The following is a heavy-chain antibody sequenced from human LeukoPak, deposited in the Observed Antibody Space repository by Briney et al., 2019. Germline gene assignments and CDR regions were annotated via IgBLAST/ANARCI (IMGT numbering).Heavy chain of an antibody. CDR1: GGSISSDGYY. J-gene: IGHJ4*02. Sequence: SQTLSLTCTVSGGSISSDGYYWSWIRQHPGKGLEWIGYIYYSGSTYYNPSLKSRVTISVDTSKNQFSLKLSSVTAADTAVYYCARGGGYSYGYWGQGTLVTVSS. V-gene: IGHV4-31*03. CDR3: ARGGGYSYGY. D-gene: IGHD5-18*01. CDR2: IYYSGST.